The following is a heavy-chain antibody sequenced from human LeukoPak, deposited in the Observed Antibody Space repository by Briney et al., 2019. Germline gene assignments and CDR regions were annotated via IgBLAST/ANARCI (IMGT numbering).Heavy chain of an antibody. V-gene: IGHV1-2*02. D-gene: IGHD6-13*01. CDR1: GGTFSSYA. CDR3: ARYSSSWYVDY. Sequence: ASVKVSCKASGGTFSSYAISWVRQAPGQGLEWMGWISPKSGGTNYAQKFQGRVTMTRDTSISTAYMELSSLRSEDTAVYYCARYSSSWYVDYWGQGTLVTVSS. CDR2: ISPKSGGT. J-gene: IGHJ4*02.